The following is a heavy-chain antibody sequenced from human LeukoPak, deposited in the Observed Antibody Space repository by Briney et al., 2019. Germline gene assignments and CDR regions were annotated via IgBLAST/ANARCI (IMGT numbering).Heavy chain of an antibody. D-gene: IGHD1-26*01. CDR3: AKAISGSYGL. CDR1: GFTFSSYW. J-gene: IGHJ4*02. CDR2: ISWDGGST. Sequence: PGGSLRLSCAASGFTFSSYWMHWVRQAPGKGLEWVSLISWDGGSTYYADSVKGRFTISRDNSKNSLYLQMNSLRAEDTALYYCAKAISGSYGLWGQGTLVTVSS. V-gene: IGHV3-43D*03.